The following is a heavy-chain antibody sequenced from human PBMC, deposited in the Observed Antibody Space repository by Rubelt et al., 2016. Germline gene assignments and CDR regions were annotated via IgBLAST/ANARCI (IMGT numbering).Heavy chain of an antibody. Sequence: GGLVKPGGSLRLSCTVSGFTFSDAWMSWVRQAPGKGLEWVAVIWYDGSNKDYAESMKGRFTISRDNSKNTLDLQMNSLRAEDTAVYYCARPAIAVAENRYWYFDLWGRGTLVTVSS. V-gene: IGHV3-33*08. D-gene: IGHD6-19*01. CDR1: GFTFSDAW. CDR2: IWYDGSNK. CDR3: ARPAIAVAENRYWYFDL. J-gene: IGHJ2*01.